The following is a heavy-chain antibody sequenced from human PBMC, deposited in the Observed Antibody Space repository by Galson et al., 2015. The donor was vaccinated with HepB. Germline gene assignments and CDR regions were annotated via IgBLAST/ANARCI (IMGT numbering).Heavy chain of an antibody. CDR1: GFSFGDYA. CDR3: GRVGGYCGRTSCPTGPDF. J-gene: IGHJ4*02. Sequence: SLRLSCAASGFSFGDYAMSWVRQAPGKGLEWVGFIRSKAYGVTTEYAASVKGRFTISRVDSESIAYLQMNSLKSEDTAVYYCGRVGGYCGRTSCPTGPDFWCQGTLVTVSS. D-gene: IGHD2-2*01. CDR2: IRSKAYGVTT. V-gene: IGHV3-49*04.